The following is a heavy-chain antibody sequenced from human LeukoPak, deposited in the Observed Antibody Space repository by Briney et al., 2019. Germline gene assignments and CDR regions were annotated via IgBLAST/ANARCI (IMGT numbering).Heavy chain of an antibody. CDR2: ISGSGTNT. J-gene: IGHJ5*01. Sequence: GGSLRLSCAASGFTLSRNSMNWVRQAPGKGLEWVSSISGSGTNTDYADSVKGRFTISRDNSKNTVNVQMNSLRAEDTAVYYCAKATSPVHSRNWFDSWGQGTLVTVSS. V-gene: IGHV3-23*01. CDR1: GFTLSRNS. D-gene: IGHD6-13*01. CDR3: AKATSPVHSRNWFDS.